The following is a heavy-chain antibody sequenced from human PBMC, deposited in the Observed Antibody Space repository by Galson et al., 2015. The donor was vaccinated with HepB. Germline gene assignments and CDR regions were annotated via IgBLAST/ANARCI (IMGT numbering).Heavy chain of an antibody. Sequence: LRLSCAASGFSFSDYWMSWIRQAPGKRPEWVANIRYDEYEYYYADFVKGRFTISRDNARNSVFLQMSSLRRDDTAVYYCVRDRTYKGGNFFDFWGQGALVTVSS. V-gene: IGHV3-7*03. D-gene: IGHD3-10*01. CDR3: VRDRTYKGGNFFDF. J-gene: IGHJ4*02. CDR2: IRYDEYEY. CDR1: GFSFSDYW.